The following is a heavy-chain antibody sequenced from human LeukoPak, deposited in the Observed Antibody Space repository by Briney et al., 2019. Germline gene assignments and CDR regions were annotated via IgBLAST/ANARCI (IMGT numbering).Heavy chain of an antibody. Sequence: GGSLRLSCAASGFTFSNCGMHWVRQAPGKGLEWVAFIRNDGSIKYYADSVKGRFTISRDNSKNTLYLQMNSLRAEDTAVYYCAKDYNYDFWSGYTCNFQHWGQGTLVTVSS. J-gene: IGHJ1*01. V-gene: IGHV3-30*02. CDR2: IRNDGSIK. CDR1: GFTFSNCG. D-gene: IGHD3-3*01. CDR3: AKDYNYDFWSGYTCNFQH.